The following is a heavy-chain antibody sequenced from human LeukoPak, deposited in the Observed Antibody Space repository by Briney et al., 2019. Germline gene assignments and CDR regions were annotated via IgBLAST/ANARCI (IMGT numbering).Heavy chain of an antibody. D-gene: IGHD3-22*01. V-gene: IGHV4-34*01. J-gene: IGHJ4*02. CDR3: ARGQDYDSSGYYFDY. CDR2: INHSGST. Sequence: PSETLSLTCAVYGGSFSGYYWSWIRQPPGKGLEWIGEINHSGSTNYNPSLKSRVTISVDKSKNQFSLKLSSVTAADTAVYYCARGQDYDSSGYYFDYWGQGTLVTVSS. CDR1: GGSFSGYY.